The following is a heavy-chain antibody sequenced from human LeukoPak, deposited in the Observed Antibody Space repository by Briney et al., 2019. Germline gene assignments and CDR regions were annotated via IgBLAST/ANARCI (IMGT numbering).Heavy chain of an antibody. Sequence: SETLSLTCTVSGGSISSGDYYWSWIRQPPGKGLEWIGYIYYSGSTYYNPSFKSRVTISVDTSKNQFSLKLSSVTAADTAVYYCAREPRAAGDGYYFDYWGQGTLVTVSS. CDR3: AREPRAAGDGYYFDY. V-gene: IGHV4-30-4*02. CDR1: GGSISSGDYY. D-gene: IGHD6-13*01. CDR2: IYYSGST. J-gene: IGHJ4*02.